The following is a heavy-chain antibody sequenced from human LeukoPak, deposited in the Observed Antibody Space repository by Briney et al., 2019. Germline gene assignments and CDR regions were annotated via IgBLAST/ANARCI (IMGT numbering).Heavy chain of an antibody. CDR1: GFTFSDHF. Sequence: GGSLSLSCAVSGFTFSDHFLDWVRQAPGKGLEWVGRSRNKAKSHTTEYAASVKGRFTISRDDSTNSLYLQMNSLETEDTAVYYCVRVGSVSGSDYLDYWGQGTLVTVSS. D-gene: IGHD6-19*01. CDR3: VRVGSVSGSDYLDY. J-gene: IGHJ4*02. CDR2: SRNKAKSHTT. V-gene: IGHV3-72*01.